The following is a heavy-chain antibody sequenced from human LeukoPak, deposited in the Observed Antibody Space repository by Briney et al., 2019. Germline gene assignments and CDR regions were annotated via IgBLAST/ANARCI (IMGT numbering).Heavy chain of an antibody. CDR2: IYHSGTT. J-gene: IGHJ3*01. D-gene: IGHD4-17*01. CDR3: ARQRDYAHYLDAFDV. V-gene: IGHV4-59*08. CDR1: GGSIGSYY. Sequence: TSETLSLTCTVSGGSIGSYYWSWIRQPPGKGLECIGYIYHSGTTNYNPSLKSRVTISADTSKNQFSLKLTSVTAADTAIYYCARQRDYAHYLDAFDVWGQGTMVTVSS.